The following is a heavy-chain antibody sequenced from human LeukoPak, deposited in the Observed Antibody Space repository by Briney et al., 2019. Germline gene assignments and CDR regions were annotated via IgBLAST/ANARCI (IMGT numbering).Heavy chain of an antibody. CDR1: GFTFSSYA. Sequence: GGSLKLSCAASGFTFSSYAMSWVRQAPGKGLEWVSAISGSGGSTYYADSVKGRFTISRDNSKNTLYLQMNSLRAEDTAVYYCAKLEGYGSGSQDYWGQGTLVTVSS. V-gene: IGHV3-23*01. J-gene: IGHJ4*02. D-gene: IGHD3-10*01. CDR3: AKLEGYGSGSQDY. CDR2: ISGSGGST.